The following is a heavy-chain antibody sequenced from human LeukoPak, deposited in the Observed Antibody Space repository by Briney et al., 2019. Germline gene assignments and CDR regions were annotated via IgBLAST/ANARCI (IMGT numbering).Heavy chain of an antibody. D-gene: IGHD3-22*01. V-gene: IGHV4-61*02. CDR2: IYTSGNT. J-gene: IGHJ4*02. Sequence: SETLSLTCTVSGSSISSGSYYWSWIRQPAGKGLEWIGRIYTSGNTNYNPSLKSRVTISVDTSKNQFSLKLSSVTAADTAEYYCARSTGYYDSSKGYWGQGTLVTVSS. CDR1: GSSISSGSYY. CDR3: ARSTGYYDSSKGY.